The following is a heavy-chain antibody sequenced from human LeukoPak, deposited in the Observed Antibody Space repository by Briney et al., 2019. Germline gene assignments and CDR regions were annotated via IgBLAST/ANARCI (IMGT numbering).Heavy chain of an antibody. D-gene: IGHD6-6*01. Sequence: SETLSLTCTVSGYSISSGYYWGWIRQPPGKGLEWIGSIYHSGSTYYNPSLKSRVTISVDTSKNQFSLKLSSVTAADTAVYYCARVYSTSQIDYWGQGTLVTVSS. CDR2: IYHSGST. CDR1: GYSISSGYY. J-gene: IGHJ4*02. CDR3: ARVYSTSQIDY. V-gene: IGHV4-38-2*02.